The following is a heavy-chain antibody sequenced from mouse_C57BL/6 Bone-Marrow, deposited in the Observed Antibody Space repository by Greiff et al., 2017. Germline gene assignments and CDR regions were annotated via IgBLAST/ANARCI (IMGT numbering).Heavy chain of an antibody. V-gene: IGHV5-17*01. D-gene: IGHD4-1*01. CDR3: ARGPLTVIAY. CDR1: GFTFSDYG. J-gene: IGHJ3*01. Sequence: EVMLVESGGGLVKPGGSLILSCAASGFTFSDYGMPWVRQAPEQGLEWVAYISSGSSTIYYADTLKGRFTISRDNDKNTLFLQMTSLRSEDTAMYYCARGPLTVIAYWGQGTLVTVSA. CDR2: ISSGSSTI.